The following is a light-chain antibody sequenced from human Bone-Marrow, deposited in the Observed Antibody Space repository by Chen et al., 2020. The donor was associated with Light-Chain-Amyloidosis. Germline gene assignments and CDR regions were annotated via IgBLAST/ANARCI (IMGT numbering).Light chain of an antibody. CDR3: QTYANATHV. CDR1: SSNIGAGND. V-gene: IGLV1-40*01. Sequence: QSVLTQPPSESGAPGQKVTILCTGSSSNIGAGNDVHWYQQLPGTTPKILIYGNTNRLSGVPSRFSGSKSGTSASLVISGLQPDDEADYHCQTYANATHVFGTGTKVIVL. J-gene: IGLJ1*01. CDR2: GNT.